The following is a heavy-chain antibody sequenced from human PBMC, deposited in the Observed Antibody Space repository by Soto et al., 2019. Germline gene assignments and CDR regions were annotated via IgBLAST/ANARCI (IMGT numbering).Heavy chain of an antibody. CDR3: AKSARGVRESYCYYMDV. J-gene: IGHJ6*03. CDR1: GFTFSSYA. Sequence: HPGGSLRLSCAASGFTFSSYAMSWVRQAPGKGLEWVSAISGSGGSTYYADSVKGRFTISRDNSKNTLYLQMNSLRAEDTAVYYCAKSARGVRESYCYYMDVWGKGTTVTVSS. V-gene: IGHV3-23*01. D-gene: IGHD3-10*01. CDR2: ISGSGGST.